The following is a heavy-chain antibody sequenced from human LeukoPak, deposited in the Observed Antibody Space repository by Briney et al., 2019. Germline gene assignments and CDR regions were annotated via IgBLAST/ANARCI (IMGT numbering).Heavy chain of an antibody. Sequence: GASVKVSCKASGYTFTSYYMHWVRQAPGQGLEWMGWINPNSGGTNYAQKFQGRVTMTRDTSISTAYMELSRLRSDDTAVYYCARDNIAKPRYLPHYWGQGTLVTVSS. J-gene: IGHJ4*02. CDR1: GYTFTSYY. CDR2: INPNSGGT. CDR3: ARDNIAKPRYLPHY. V-gene: IGHV1-2*02. D-gene: IGHD3-9*01.